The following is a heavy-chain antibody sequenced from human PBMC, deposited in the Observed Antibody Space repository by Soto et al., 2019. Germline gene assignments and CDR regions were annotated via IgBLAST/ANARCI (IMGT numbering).Heavy chain of an antibody. CDR1: GYTLTSYA. CDR3: ARGARRTKSGSDHLNWFAP. V-gene: IGHV1-18*01. J-gene: IGHJ5*02. Sequence: ASVKVSCKASGYTLTSYAMHWVRQAPGQRLEWMGWINADNGNTNYAQKLQGRVTMTTDTSTSTAYMELRSLRSDDTAVYYCARGARRTKSGSDHLNWFAPWGQGTLVTVSS. CDR2: INADNGNT. D-gene: IGHD3-22*01.